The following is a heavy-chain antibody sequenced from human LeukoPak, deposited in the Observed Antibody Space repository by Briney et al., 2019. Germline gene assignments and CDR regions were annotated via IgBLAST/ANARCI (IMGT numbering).Heavy chain of an antibody. J-gene: IGHJ4*02. D-gene: IGHD1-26*01. Sequence: PSETLSLTCTVSGGSISSGGYYWSWVRQHPGEGLEWIGYIYYSGSTYYNPCLKSRVTISVDTSKNQFSLKLSSVTAADTAVYYCAGGTSGSLPGCDYWGQGTLVTVS. CDR2: IYYSGST. V-gene: IGHV4-31*03. CDR1: GGSISSGGYY. CDR3: AGGTSGSLPGCDY.